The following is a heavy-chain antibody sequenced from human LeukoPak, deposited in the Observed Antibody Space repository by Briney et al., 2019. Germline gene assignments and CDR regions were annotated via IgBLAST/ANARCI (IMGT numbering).Heavy chain of an antibody. V-gene: IGHV3-53*05. J-gene: IGHJ6*03. D-gene: IGHD2-8*01. CDR3: AKDSSPNNFYYMDV. Sequence: GGSLRLSCAASGFTVSSNYMSWVRQAPGKGLEWVSIIYTGDNTFYADSVKGRFTISRDNAKKSLYLQINSLRPEDTAFYYCAKDSSPNNFYYMDVWGKGTTVTISS. CDR2: IYTGDNT. CDR1: GFTVSSNY.